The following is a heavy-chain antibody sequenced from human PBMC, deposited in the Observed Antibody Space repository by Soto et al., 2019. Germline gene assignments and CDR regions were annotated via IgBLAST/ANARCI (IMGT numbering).Heavy chain of an antibody. J-gene: IGHJ4*02. CDR2: KSYSGST. CDR1: GGSISSYY. CDR3: ARELAYYGSGSYGY. V-gene: IGHV4-59*12. D-gene: IGHD3-10*01. Sequence: PSETLSLTCIVTGGSISSYYWSWIRQSPGKGLEWIGYKSYSGSTNYNPSLKSRVTMSLDTSKNQFSLKLSSVTAADTAVYYCARELAYYGSGSYGYWGQGTLVTVSS.